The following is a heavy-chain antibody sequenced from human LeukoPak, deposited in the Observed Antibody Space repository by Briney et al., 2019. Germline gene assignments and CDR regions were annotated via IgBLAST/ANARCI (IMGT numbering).Heavy chain of an antibody. Sequence: SETLSLTCTVSGGSISSSSYYWGWIRQPPGKGLEWIGSIYYSGSTYYNPSLKSRVTISVDTSKNQFSLKLSSVTAADTAVYYCARTAPPSLIDYWGQGTLVTVSS. J-gene: IGHJ4*02. CDR2: IYYSGST. V-gene: IGHV4-39*01. CDR3: ARTAPPSLIDY. CDR1: GGSISSSSYY.